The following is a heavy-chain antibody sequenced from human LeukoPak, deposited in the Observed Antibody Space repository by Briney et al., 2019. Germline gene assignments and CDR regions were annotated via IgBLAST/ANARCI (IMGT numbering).Heavy chain of an antibody. D-gene: IGHD3-22*01. CDR3: ATDYYDSSGYYPGTY. CDR2: IYYSGST. J-gene: IGHJ4*02. V-gene: IGHV4-31*03. Sequence: PSQTLSLTCTVSGGSISSGGYYWSWIRQHPGKGLERIGYIYYSGSTYYNPSLKSRVTISVDTSKNQFSLKPSSVTAADTAVYYCATDYYDSSGYYPGTYWGQGTLVTVSS. CDR1: GGSISSGGYY.